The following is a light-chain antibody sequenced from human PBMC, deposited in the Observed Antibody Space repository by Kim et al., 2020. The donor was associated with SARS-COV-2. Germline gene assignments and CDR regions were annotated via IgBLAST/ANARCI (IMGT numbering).Light chain of an antibody. CDR3: QQYNRWPLT. CDR1: QSVNSN. CDR2: DAS. V-gene: IGKV3-15*01. J-gene: IGKJ4*01. Sequence: EIVMTQSPATLSVSPGERATLSCRASQSVNSNLAWYQQKPGQAPRLLIYDASTRATGIPASFSGRGSGTDFTLTISNLQSEDFAVYYCQQYNRWPLTFGGGTKLEI.